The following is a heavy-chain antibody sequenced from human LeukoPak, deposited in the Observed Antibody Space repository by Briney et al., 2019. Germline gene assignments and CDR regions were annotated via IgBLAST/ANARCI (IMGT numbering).Heavy chain of an antibody. CDR3: ARAVHCSGGSCYFDY. CDR1: VCSISSYS. Sequence: PSETVSLTCLVSVCSISSYSWSWIRQPAGKGLDWIGRIYTSGSTKYNPSLTSRVTMSVDTSKNQFSLKLRSVTAADTAVYYCARAVHCSGGSCYFDYWGQGTLVTVSS. V-gene: IGHV4-4*07. J-gene: IGHJ4*02. CDR2: IYTSGST. D-gene: IGHD2-15*01.